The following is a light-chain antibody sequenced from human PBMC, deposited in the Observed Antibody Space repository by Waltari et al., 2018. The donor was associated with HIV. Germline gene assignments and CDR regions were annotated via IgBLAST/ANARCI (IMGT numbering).Light chain of an antibody. V-gene: IGKV3-20*01. CDR1: ESVSSTY. Sequence: EIVLTQSPAPLSLSSAERATLSCRASESVSSTYLAWYQQKPGQAPRLLIYGASSRATGISERFSGSGSGTDFTLTISRLEPEDSALYYCQHYETFGGGARVEIK. J-gene: IGKJ4*01. CDR3: QHYET. CDR2: GAS.